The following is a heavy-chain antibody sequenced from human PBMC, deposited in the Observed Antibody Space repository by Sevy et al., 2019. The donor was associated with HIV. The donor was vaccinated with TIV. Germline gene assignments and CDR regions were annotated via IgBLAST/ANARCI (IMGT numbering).Heavy chain of an antibody. CDR3: ARGPLVWGHFDY. CDR1: GFTFSSYA. V-gene: IGHV3-30-3*01. Sequence: GGSLRLSCAASGFTFSSYAMHWVRQAPGKGLEWVAVISYDGSNKYYADSVKGRFTISRDNSKNTLYLQMNSLRAEDTAVYYCARGPLVWGHFDYWGQGTLVTVSS. D-gene: IGHD6-13*01. CDR2: ISYDGSNK. J-gene: IGHJ4*02.